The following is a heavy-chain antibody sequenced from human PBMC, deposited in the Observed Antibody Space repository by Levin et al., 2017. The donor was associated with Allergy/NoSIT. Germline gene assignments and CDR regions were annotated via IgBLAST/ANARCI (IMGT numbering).Heavy chain of an antibody. V-gene: IGHV3-15*01. CDR3: TTDRDSSGWFYYYYYYMDV. Sequence: GASVKVSCAASGFTFSNAWMSWVRQAPGKGLEWVGRIKSKTDGGTTDYAAPVKGRFTISRDDSKNTLYLQMNSLKTEDTAVYYCTTDRDSSGWFYYYYYYMDVWGKGTTVTVSS. CDR2: IKSKTDGGTT. D-gene: IGHD6-19*01. J-gene: IGHJ6*03. CDR1: GFTFSNAW.